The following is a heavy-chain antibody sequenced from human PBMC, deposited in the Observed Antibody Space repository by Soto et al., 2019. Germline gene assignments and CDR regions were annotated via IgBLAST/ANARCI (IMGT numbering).Heavy chain of an antibody. D-gene: IGHD5-18*01. CDR1: GFTFSSYG. CDR3: ARGQLWSRDAFDI. CDR2: IWCDGSNR. J-gene: IGHJ3*02. Sequence: QVQLVESGGGVVQPGRSLRLSCAASGFTFSSYGMHWVRQAPGKGLEWVAGIWCDGSNRYYADSGKGRFTISRDNSKNTLYLQMNSLRAEDTAVYYCARGQLWSRDAFDIWGQGTMVTVSS. V-gene: IGHV3-33*01.